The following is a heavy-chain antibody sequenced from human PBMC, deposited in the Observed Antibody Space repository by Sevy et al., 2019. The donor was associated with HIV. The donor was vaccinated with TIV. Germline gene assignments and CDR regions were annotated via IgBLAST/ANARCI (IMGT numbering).Heavy chain of an antibody. D-gene: IGHD1-7*01. CDR3: ARDSNWNYETVGGFDY. J-gene: IGHJ4*02. V-gene: IGHV3-7*03. Sequence: GGSLRLSCAVSGFTFSNHWMSWVRQAPGKGLEWVANIKQDGSEKYYVDSVKGRFTISRDNAKNSLYLQMNSLRAEDTAVYYCARDSNWNYETVGGFDYWGQGTLVTVSS. CDR2: IKQDGSEK. CDR1: GFTFSNHW.